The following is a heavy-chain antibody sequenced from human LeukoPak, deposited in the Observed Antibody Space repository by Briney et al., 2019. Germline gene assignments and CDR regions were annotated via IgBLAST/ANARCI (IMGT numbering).Heavy chain of an antibody. Sequence: GGSLRLSCAASGSTFSSYGMHWVRQAPGKGLEWVAFIRYDGSNKYYADSVKGRFTISRDNSKNTLYLQMNSLRAEDTAVYYCARHYWGYYYDSSGFDYWGQGTLVTVSS. V-gene: IGHV3-30*02. CDR3: ARHYWGYYYDSSGFDY. CDR2: IRYDGSNK. J-gene: IGHJ4*02. CDR1: GSTFSSYG. D-gene: IGHD3-22*01.